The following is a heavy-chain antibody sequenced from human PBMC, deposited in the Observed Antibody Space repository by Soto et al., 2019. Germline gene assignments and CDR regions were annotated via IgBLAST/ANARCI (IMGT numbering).Heavy chain of an antibody. J-gene: IGHJ4*02. CDR3: ANAINGSNAPLDH. Sequence: GGSLRLSCAASGFTFSSYAMNWLRQAPGKGLEWVSVITGSGDATYYADSVKGRFTISRDNSKNPLYVQMNSLRAEDTDVYYCANAINGSNAPLDHWGQGTRVTVSS. CDR2: ITGSGDAT. D-gene: IGHD2-8*01. V-gene: IGHV3-23*01. CDR1: GFTFSSYA.